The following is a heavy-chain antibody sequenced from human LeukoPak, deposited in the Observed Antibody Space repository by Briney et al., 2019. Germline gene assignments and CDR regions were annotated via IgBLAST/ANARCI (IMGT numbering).Heavy chain of an antibody. CDR3: AREGHYYGSGSYYNP. V-gene: IGHV4-59*12. Sequence: SETLSLTCTVSGGSISHYYWSWIRQPPGKGLEWIGYIYYSGSTNYNPSLKSRVTISVDKSKNQFSLKLSSVTAADTAVYYCAREGHYYGSGSYYNPWGQGTMVTVSS. D-gene: IGHD3-10*01. CDR1: GGSISHYY. J-gene: IGHJ3*01. CDR2: IYYSGST.